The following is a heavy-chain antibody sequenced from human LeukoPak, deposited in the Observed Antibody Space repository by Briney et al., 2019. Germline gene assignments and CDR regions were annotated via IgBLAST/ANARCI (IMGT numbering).Heavy chain of an antibody. D-gene: IGHD3-10*01. CDR2: IIPIFGTA. CDR3: ARVVPKAGVKYYFDY. CDR1: GGTFSSYA. V-gene: IGHV1-69*05. J-gene: IGHJ4*02. Sequence: SVKVSCKASGGTFSSYAISWVRQAPGQGLEWMGGIIPIFGTANYAQKSQGRVTITTDESTSTAYMELSSLRSEDTAVYYCARVVPKAGVKYYFDYWGQGTLVTVSS.